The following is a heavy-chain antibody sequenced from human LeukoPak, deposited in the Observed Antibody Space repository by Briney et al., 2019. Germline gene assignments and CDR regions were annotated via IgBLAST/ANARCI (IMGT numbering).Heavy chain of an antibody. D-gene: IGHD3-10*01. J-gene: IGHJ4*02. CDR1: GYTFTSYG. CDR3: ATDIGDFDY. Sequence: ASVKVSCKASGYTFTSYGISWVRQAPGQGLEWMGWISAYNGNTNYAQKLQGRVTMTTDTSTSTAYTELRSLRSDDTAVYYCATDIGDFDYWGQGTLVTVSS. CDR2: ISAYNGNT. V-gene: IGHV1-18*01.